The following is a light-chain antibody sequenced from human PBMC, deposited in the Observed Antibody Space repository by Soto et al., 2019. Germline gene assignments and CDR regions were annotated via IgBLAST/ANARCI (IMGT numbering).Light chain of an antibody. Sequence: EIVLTQSPGTLSLSPGESATLSCRASQSVSSNCLAWYQQKPGQAPRLLMFGTSSRATGIPDRFSGSGSGTPSTPTISILEPEDFAGFSGQKKGASPLIPFAKGPRLEIK. CDR1: QSVSSNC. CDR2: GTS. CDR3: QKKGASPLIP. J-gene: IGKJ5*01. V-gene: IGKV3-20*01.